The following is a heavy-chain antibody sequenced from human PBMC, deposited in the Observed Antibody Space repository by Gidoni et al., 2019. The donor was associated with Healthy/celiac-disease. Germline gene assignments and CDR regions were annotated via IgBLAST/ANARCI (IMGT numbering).Heavy chain of an antibody. CDR3: ARGVRGEGFDY. J-gene: IGHJ4*02. Sequence: QVQLQESVPGLVKPSQTLSLTCTFSGGSISSGSYYWSSIRQHAGKGLELIGRSDTSGRTNYSHYLKSRVTISVDKSKNQFSLKLSSVTAADTAVYYCARGVRGEGFDYWCQGTLVTVSS. CDR2: SDTSGRT. CDR1: GGSISSGSYY. V-gene: IGHV4-61*02. D-gene: IGHD3-10*01.